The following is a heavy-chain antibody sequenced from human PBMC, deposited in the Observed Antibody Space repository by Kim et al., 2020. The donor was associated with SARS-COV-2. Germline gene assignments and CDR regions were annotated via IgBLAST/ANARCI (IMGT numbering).Heavy chain of an antibody. J-gene: IGHJ4*02. CDR2: T. Sequence: TYYADSVKGRFTISRDNAKNTMYLQMSGLGVDDTGLYYCAADFSYGSGPWGQGTLVTVSS. CDR3: AADFSYGSGP. V-gene: IGHV3-74*01. D-gene: IGHD3-10*01.